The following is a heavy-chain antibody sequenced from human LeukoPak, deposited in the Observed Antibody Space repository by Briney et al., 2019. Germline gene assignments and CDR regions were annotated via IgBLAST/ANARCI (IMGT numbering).Heavy chain of an antibody. D-gene: IGHD5-24*01. CDR1: GYTFTSYY. Sequence: ASVTVSCKPSGYTFTSYYMHWVRQAPGQGLEWMGIINPSGDSTSYAQKFQGRVTMTRDTSTSTVYMEMSSLISEDTAVYYCARDPSPGDEAAFDIWGQGTMVTVSS. J-gene: IGHJ3*02. CDR2: INPSGDST. CDR3: ARDPSPGDEAAFDI. V-gene: IGHV1-46*01.